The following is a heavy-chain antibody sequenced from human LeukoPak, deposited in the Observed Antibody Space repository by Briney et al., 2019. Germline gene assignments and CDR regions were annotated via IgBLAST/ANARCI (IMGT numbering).Heavy chain of an antibody. CDR3: ARDPHGYWWFDP. CDR1: GFTFSNYW. CDR2: INSDGSST. V-gene: IGHV3-74*03. Sequence: GSLRLSCVASGFTFSNYWMHWVRQAPGKGLVWVSRINSDGSSTTYADSVKGRFTISRDKAKNTLYLQMNSLRAEDTAVYYCARDPHGYWWFDPWGQGTLVTVSS. D-gene: IGHD5-18*01. J-gene: IGHJ5*02.